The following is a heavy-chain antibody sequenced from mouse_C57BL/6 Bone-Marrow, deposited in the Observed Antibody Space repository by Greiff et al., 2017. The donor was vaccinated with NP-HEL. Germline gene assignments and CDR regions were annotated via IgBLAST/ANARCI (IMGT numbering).Heavy chain of an antibody. CDR2: IDPSDSYT. CDR1: GYTFTSYW. D-gene: IGHD3-2*01. Sequence: QVQLQQPGAELVMPGASVKLSCKASGYTFTSYWMHWVKQRPGQGLEWIGEIDPSDSYTNYNQKFKGKSTLTVDKSSSTAYMQLRSLTSEDSAVYYCARGKTARCYFDYWGQGTTLTVSS. V-gene: IGHV1-69*01. CDR3: ARGKTARCYFDY. J-gene: IGHJ2*01.